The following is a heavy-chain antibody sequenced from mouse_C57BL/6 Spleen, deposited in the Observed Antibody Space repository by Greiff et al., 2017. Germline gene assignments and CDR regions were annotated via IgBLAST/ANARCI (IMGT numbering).Heavy chain of an antibody. D-gene: IGHD2-4*01. CDR3: ARYDYDLYYFDY. V-gene: IGHV1-42*01. CDR2: INPSTGGT. Sequence: EVQLQQSGPELVKPGASVKISCKASGYSFTGYYMNWVKQSPGKSLEWIGEINPSTGGTTYNQKFKAKATLTVDKSSSTAYMQLKSLTSEDSAVYYCARYDYDLYYFDYWGQGTTLTVSS. J-gene: IGHJ2*01. CDR1: GYSFTGYY.